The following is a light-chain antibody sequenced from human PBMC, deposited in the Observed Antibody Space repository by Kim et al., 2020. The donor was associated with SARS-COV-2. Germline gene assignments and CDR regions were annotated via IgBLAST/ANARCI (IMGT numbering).Light chain of an antibody. CDR2: DNN. Sequence: GQKVTIACSGSRSNIGNNYVSWYQQRPGTAPKLLIYDNNKRPSGIPDRLSGSKSGTSATLGITGLQTGDEADYYCGTWDSSLGAWVFGGGTQLTVL. CDR1: RSNIGNNY. V-gene: IGLV1-51*01. CDR3: GTWDSSLGAWV. J-gene: IGLJ3*02.